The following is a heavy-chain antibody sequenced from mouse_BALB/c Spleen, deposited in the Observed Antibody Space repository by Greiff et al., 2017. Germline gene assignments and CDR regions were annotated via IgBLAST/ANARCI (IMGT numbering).Heavy chain of an antibody. J-gene: IGHJ2*01. CDR3: ARDYGTYYFDY. CDR1: GYAFSSSW. D-gene: IGHD1-1*01. Sequence: QVQLQQSGPELVKPGASVKISCKASGYAFSSSWMNWVKQRPGQGLEWIGRIYPGDGDTNYNGKFKGKATLTADKSSSTAYMQLSSLTSVDSAVYFCARDYGTYYFDYWGQGTTLTVSS. V-gene: IGHV1-82*01. CDR2: IYPGDGDT.